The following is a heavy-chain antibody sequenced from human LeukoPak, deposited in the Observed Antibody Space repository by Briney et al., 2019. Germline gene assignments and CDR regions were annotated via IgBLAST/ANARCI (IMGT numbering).Heavy chain of an antibody. CDR1: GGSFSGYY. Sequence: SETLSLTCAVYGGSFSGYYWSWIRQPPGKGLEWIGEINHSGSTNYNPSLKSRVTISVDTSKNQFSLKLSSVTAADTAVYYCARGENVDTAMAPDYWGQGTLVTVPS. J-gene: IGHJ4*02. D-gene: IGHD5-18*01. V-gene: IGHV4-34*01. CDR3: ARGENVDTAMAPDY. CDR2: INHSGST.